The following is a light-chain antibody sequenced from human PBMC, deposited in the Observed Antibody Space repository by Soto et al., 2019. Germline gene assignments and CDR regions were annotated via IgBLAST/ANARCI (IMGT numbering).Light chain of an antibody. CDR3: LQYYDYRT. J-gene: IGKJ1*01. CDR2: AAS. Sequence: DIQMTQSPSSLSASVGDRVTITCRASQSISSYLNWYQQKPGKAPKLLIYAASSLQSGVPSRFSGSGSGTDFTLTISSLQPDDFATYYCLQYYDYRTFGQGTKVDIK. V-gene: IGKV1-39*01. CDR1: QSISSY.